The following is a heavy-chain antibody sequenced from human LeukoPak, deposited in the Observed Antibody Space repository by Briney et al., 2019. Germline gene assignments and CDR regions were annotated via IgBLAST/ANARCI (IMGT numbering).Heavy chain of an antibody. CDR2: MYNSGST. V-gene: IGHV4-39*07. CDR1: GGSISSSYYY. Sequence: SETLSLTCTVSGGSISSSYYYWGWIRQPPGKGLEWIGTMYNSGSTDYNPSLESRVTISVDTSKNQFSLKLSSVTAADTAVYYCAREADRWFDPWGQGTRVTVSS. CDR3: AREADRWFDP. J-gene: IGHJ5*02.